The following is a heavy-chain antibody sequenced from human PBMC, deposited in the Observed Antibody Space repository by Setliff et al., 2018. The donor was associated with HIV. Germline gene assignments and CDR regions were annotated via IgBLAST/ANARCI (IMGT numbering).Heavy chain of an antibody. CDR2: IYWDDDK. D-gene: IGHD1-26*01. J-gene: IGHJ4*02. V-gene: IGHV2-5*02. Sequence: SGPTLVNPTQTLTLTCTFSGFSLSTRGVGVGWIRQSPRKALEWLALIYWDDDKRYSPSLKSRLTIIKDTYKNQVVLTMTNMNSVDTATYYCAQTTKPSPFDYWGQGTLVTVSS. CDR1: GFSLSTRGVG. CDR3: AQTTKPSPFDY.